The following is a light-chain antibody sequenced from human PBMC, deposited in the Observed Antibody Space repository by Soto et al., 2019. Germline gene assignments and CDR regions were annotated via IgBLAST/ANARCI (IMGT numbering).Light chain of an antibody. Sequence: DIQMTQSPSTLSASVGDRVTITCRASQGISKSLAWYQQKPGKVPKLLIYAASSLQSGVPPRFSGSGSGTDFSLSINSLQPDDVATYFCQQYDLYWTFGQGTKVDIK. V-gene: IGKV1-16*01. CDR1: QGISKS. CDR3: QQYDLYWT. CDR2: AAS. J-gene: IGKJ1*01.